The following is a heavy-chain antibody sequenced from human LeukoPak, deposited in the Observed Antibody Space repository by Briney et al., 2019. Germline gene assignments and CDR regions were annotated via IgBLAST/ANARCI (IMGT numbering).Heavy chain of an antibody. CDR2: AYYRGST. CDR3: ARHSDAWLALGFEY. CDR1: GGSVSSYY. J-gene: IGHJ4*02. D-gene: IGHD6-19*01. V-gene: IGHV4-59*08. Sequence: SETLSLTCTVSGGSVSSYYWSWVRQPPGKGLDWIGYAYYRGSTDYNHSFKSRVTISVDTSKNQFSLKLISVTAADTAVYYCARHSDAWLALGFEYCGQGTVVTVSS.